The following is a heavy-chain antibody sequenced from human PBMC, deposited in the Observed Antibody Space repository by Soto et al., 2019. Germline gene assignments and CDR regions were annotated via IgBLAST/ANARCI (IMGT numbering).Heavy chain of an antibody. Sequence: SETLSLTCTVSGGSISSYYWSWIRHPPGKGLEWIGYIYYSGSTNYNPSLTSRVTISVDTSKNQFSLKLSSVSAADTAVYYCARQITLWVTTPYDYLDVRGKGTTVNVSS. J-gene: IGHJ6*03. CDR2: IYYSGST. D-gene: IGHD4-17*01. CDR1: GGSISSYY. CDR3: ARQITLWVTTPYDYLDV. V-gene: IGHV4-59*08.